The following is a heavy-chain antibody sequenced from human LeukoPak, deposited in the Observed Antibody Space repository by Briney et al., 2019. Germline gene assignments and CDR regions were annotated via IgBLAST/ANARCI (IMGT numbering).Heavy chain of an antibody. CDR1: GFTFSSYW. CDR3: ARVPYYDFWSGYSDPPAMDV. D-gene: IGHD3-3*01. V-gene: IGHV3-7*01. J-gene: IGHJ6*03. CDR2: IKQDGSEK. Sequence: GGSLRPSCAASGFTFSSYWMSWVRQAPGKGLEWVANIKQDGSEKYYVDSVKGRFTISRDNAKNSLYLQMDSLRAEDTAVYYCARVPYYDFWSGYSDPPAMDVWGKGTTVTVSS.